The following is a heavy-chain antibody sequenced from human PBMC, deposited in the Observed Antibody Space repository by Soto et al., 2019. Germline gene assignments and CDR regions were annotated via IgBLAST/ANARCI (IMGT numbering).Heavy chain of an antibody. V-gene: IGHV4-34*01. CDR1: GGSFSGYH. Sequence: VQLQQWGAGLLKPSETLSLTCAVYGGSFSGYHWSWFRQPPGKGLEWIGEINPSGSINYNPSLKSRVTISVDTSKNQFSLNLSSVTAADTAVYYCATFVGATTVTRGSPRVYWGQGTLVTVSS. CDR3: ATFVGATTVTRGSPRVY. CDR2: INPSGSI. D-gene: IGHD4-4*01. J-gene: IGHJ4*02.